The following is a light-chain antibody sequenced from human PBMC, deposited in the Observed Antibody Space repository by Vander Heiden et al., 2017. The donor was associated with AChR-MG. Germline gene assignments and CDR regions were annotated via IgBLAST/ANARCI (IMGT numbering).Light chain of an antibody. CDR3: QQYGTSPYT. CDR1: QSVSSSY. J-gene: IGKJ2*01. V-gene: IGKV3-20*01. Sequence: EIVLTQSPGTLSLSPGERATLSCRASQSVSSSYLGWYQQKPGQAPRLLIYGASTRATGTPDRVSGTGSGTDFSLTISRLEPEDFAVYYCQQYGTSPYTFGQGTKLEIK. CDR2: GAS.